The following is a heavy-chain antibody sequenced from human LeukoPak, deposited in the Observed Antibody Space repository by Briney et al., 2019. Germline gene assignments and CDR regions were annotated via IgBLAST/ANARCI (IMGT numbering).Heavy chain of an antibody. V-gene: IGHV3-23*01. CDR1: GFTFTSYA. CDR3: AKERVLLWYYDYLPFVGSGMDV. Sequence: PGGSLRLSCAASGFTFTSYAMNWVRQAPGKGLEWVSTISGSGSSTYYVDSVKGRFTISRDNSKNTLYLQMNSLRAEDTAVYYCAKERVLLWYYDYLPFVGSGMDVWGQGTTVTVSS. J-gene: IGHJ6*02. D-gene: IGHD3-3*01. CDR2: ISGSGSST.